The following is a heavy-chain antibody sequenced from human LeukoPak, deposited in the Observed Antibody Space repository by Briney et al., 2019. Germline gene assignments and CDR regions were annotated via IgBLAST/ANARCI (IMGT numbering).Heavy chain of an antibody. D-gene: IGHD3-10*01. CDR3: ARDPMVRGTRYYFDY. Sequence: PGGSLRLSCAASGFTFSSYSMNWVRQASGKGLEWVSSISSSSSYIYYADSVKGRFTISRDNSKNTLYLQMNSLRAEDTAVYYCARDPMVRGTRYYFDYWGQGTLVTVSS. CDR2: ISSSSSYI. CDR1: GFTFSSYS. V-gene: IGHV3-21*01. J-gene: IGHJ4*02.